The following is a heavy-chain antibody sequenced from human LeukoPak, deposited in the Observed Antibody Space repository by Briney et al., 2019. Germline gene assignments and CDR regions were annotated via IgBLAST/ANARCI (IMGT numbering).Heavy chain of an antibody. V-gene: IGHV3-7*01. CDR1: GFTFNDFW. D-gene: IGHD2-15*01. J-gene: IGHJ4*02. Sequence: GGSLRLSCVASGFTFNDFWMSWIRQAPGRGLEWVVNINQDGSENYYVDSMKGRFTSSRDNAKNSLYLQMNSLRAEDTAVYYCARDQSERFPCSPDYWGQGTLVTVSS. CDR3: ARDQSERFPCSPDY. CDR2: INQDGSEN.